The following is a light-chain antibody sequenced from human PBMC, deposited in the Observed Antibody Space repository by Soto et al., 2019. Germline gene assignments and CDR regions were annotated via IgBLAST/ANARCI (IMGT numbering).Light chain of an antibody. CDR1: QSVSSN. CDR2: GAS. V-gene: IGKV3-15*01. J-gene: IGKJ1*01. Sequence: IVMTQSPATLSVSPWERATLSCRASQSVSSNLAWYQQKPGQAPRLLIYGASTRATGIPARFSGSGSGTDFTLTISRLEPEDFAVYYCQQYGSSPLTFGQGTKVDIK. CDR3: QQYGSSPLT.